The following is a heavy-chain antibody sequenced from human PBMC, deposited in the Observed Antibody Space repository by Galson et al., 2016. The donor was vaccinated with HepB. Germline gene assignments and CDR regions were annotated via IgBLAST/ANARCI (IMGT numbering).Heavy chain of an antibody. CDR1: GFTFSSYA. Sequence: SLTLSCAASGFTFSSYALSWVRQAPGKGPDVVSSISASGATTYDADAVRGRFTISRDNSRNTLSLQMDSLRAEDSAIYYCAKGNIVQVPAAPYAWGQGALVTVSS. CDR2: ISASGATT. J-gene: IGHJ5*02. V-gene: IGHV3-23*01. CDR3: AKGNIVQVPAAPYA. D-gene: IGHD2-2*01.